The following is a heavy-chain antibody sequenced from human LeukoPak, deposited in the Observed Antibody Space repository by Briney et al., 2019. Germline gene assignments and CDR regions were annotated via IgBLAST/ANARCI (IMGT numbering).Heavy chain of an antibody. V-gene: IGHV3-66*01. CDR3: ARGAYDAFDI. Sequence: PGGSLRLSCAASGFTVSSSYMSWVRQAPGKGLEWVSVIYSGGSTYYADSVKGRFTVSRDNSKNTLYLQMNSLRAEDTAVYYCARGAYDAFDIWGQGTMVTVSS. D-gene: IGHD3-16*01. CDR1: GFTVSSSY. J-gene: IGHJ3*02. CDR2: IYSGGST.